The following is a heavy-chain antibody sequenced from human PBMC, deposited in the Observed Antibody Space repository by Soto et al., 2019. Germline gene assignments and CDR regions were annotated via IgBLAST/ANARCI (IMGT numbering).Heavy chain of an antibody. CDR3: AREGCTNGVCYTPYYYYYGMDV. V-gene: IGHV1-18*04. CDR2: ISAYNGNT. J-gene: IGHJ6*02. Sequence: SVKVSFKASGYTFTSYGISWVRQAPGQGLEWMGWISAYNGNTNYAQKLQGRVTMTTDTSTSTAYMELRSLRSDDTAVYYCAREGCTNGVCYTPYYYYYGMDVWGQGTTVTVSS. CDR1: GYTFTSYG. D-gene: IGHD2-8*01.